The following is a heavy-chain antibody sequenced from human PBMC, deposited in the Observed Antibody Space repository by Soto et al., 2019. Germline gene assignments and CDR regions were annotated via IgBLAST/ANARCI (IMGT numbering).Heavy chain of an antibody. CDR3: AREPPGDYGWGSYRRAHLGYFDC. CDR1: CDSITSGDYY. J-gene: IGHJ4*03. D-gene: IGHD3-16*02. V-gene: IGHV4-30-4*01. Sequence: QVQLQESGPGLVKPSQTLSLTCTVSCDSITSGDYYWTWIRQPPGKGLEWIGYIYYSGSTDSTPSLKSRVTMSLDTSKNRFSLKLSSVPAGDTAVYYGAREPPGDYGWGSYRRAHLGYFDCWGQVTRVTVSS. CDR2: IYYSGST.